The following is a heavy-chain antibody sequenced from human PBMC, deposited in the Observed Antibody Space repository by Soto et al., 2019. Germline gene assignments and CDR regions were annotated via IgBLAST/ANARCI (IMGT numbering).Heavy chain of an antibody. V-gene: IGHV1-18*04. J-gene: IGHJ3*02. D-gene: IGHD6-6*01. CDR3: AISSIAAARRAFDI. Sequence: GASVKVSCKASGYTFTSYGISWVRQAPGQGLEWMGWISAYNGNTNYAQKLQGRVTMTTDTSTSTAYMELRSLRSDGTAVYYCAISSIAAARRAFDIWGQGTMVTVSS. CDR2: ISAYNGNT. CDR1: GYTFTSYG.